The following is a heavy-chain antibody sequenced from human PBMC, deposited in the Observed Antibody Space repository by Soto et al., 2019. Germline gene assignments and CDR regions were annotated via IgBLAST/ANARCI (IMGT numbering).Heavy chain of an antibody. Sequence: QVQLVESGGGVVQPGRSLRLSCAASGFTFSSYGMHWVRQAPGKGLEWVAVISYDGSNKYYADSVKGRFTISRDNSKNTLYLQMNSLRAEDTAVYYCAKDSADIAARYYFAYWGQGTLVTVSS. D-gene: IGHD6-13*01. CDR2: ISYDGSNK. CDR3: AKDSADIAARYYFAY. CDR1: GFTFSSYG. V-gene: IGHV3-30*18. J-gene: IGHJ4*02.